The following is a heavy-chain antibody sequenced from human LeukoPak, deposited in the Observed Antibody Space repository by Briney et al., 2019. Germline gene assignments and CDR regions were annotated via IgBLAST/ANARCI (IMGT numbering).Heavy chain of an antibody. V-gene: IGHV4-39*01. J-gene: IGHJ4*02. CDR2: IYSSGST. Sequence: SETLSLTCTVSGASISGSGYYWGWIRQPPGKGLEWIGGIYSSGSTYYNASLQSRVTISIETSKNQISLRLNSVTVADTAMYYCAKSGGYGLIDYWGQGTLVTVSS. D-gene: IGHD1-26*01. CDR1: GASISGSGYY. CDR3: AKSGGYGLIDY.